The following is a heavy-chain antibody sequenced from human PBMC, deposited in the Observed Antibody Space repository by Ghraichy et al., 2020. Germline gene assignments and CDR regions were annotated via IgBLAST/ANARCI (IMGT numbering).Heavy chain of an antibody. Sequence: GGSLRLSCAASGFTFSSYAMSWVRQAPGKGLEWVSAISGSGGSTYYADSVKGRFTISRDNSKNTLYLQMNILRAEDTAVYYCAKVLGPSNFYYYYGMDVWGQGTTVTVSS. CDR2: ISGSGGST. V-gene: IGHV3-23*01. CDR3: AKVLGPSNFYYYYGMDV. J-gene: IGHJ6*02. D-gene: IGHD3-3*02. CDR1: GFTFSSYA.